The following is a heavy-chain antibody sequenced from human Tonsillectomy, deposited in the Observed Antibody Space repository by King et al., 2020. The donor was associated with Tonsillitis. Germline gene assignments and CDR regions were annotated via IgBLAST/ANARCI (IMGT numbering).Heavy chain of an antibody. CDR1: GGSISGYY. D-gene: IGHD6-13*01. J-gene: IGHJ4*02. Sequence: QLQESGPGLVKPSETLSLTCTVSGGSISGYYWSWIRQPPGEGLEWIGEIYYSGSTNYNPSLKSRVTLSLDTSKTQFSLNLSSVTAADTAVYYCAREGNLGTSWYFDHWGQGTLVTVSS. CDR3: AREGNLGTSWYFDH. V-gene: IGHV4-59*01. CDR2: IYYSGST.